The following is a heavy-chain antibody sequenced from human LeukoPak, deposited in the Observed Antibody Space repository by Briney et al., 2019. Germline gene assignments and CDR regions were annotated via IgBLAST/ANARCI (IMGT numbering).Heavy chain of an antibody. CDR3: ARGLFSHGYHYYGMDV. CDR1: GGSISGYY. CDR2: MYSRGTT. Sequence: KPSETLSLTCTVSGGSISGYYSNWIRQPAGKGLECIGRMYSRGTTHYTPSPMCRVTMSVDTSKNKFSLKFSSVTAADTAVYYCARGLFSHGYHYYGMDVWGQGTPVTVSS. V-gene: IGHV4-4*07. D-gene: IGHD5-18*01. J-gene: IGHJ6*02.